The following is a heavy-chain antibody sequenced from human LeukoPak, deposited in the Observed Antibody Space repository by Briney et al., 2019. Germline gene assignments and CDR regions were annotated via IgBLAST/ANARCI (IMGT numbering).Heavy chain of an antibody. CDR2: IYYSGST. D-gene: IGHD4-17*01. CDR1: GGSISSYY. Sequence: PSETLSLSCTVSGGSISSYYWSWIRQPPGKGLEWIGYIYYSGSTNYNPSLKSRVTISVDTSKNQFSLKLSSVTAADPAVYYCARNRVTIGLSAFDIWGQGTMVTVSS. J-gene: IGHJ3*02. CDR3: ARNRVTIGLSAFDI. V-gene: IGHV4-59*01.